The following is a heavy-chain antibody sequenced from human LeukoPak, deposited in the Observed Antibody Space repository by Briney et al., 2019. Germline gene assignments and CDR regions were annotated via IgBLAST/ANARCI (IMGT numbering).Heavy chain of an antibody. J-gene: IGHJ4*02. CDR1: GFTFSSYT. Sequence: GRSLRLSCAASGFTFSSYTIHWVRQAPGKGLEWVTLISHDGRNKNYADSVKGRFTISRDNSKKTLYLEVNSLRPEDTAVYYCARGFHQDYFGSMTYLFDYWGQGILVTVSS. V-gene: IGHV3-30*04. CDR2: ISHDGRNK. D-gene: IGHD3-10*01. CDR3: ARGFHQDYFGSMTYLFDY.